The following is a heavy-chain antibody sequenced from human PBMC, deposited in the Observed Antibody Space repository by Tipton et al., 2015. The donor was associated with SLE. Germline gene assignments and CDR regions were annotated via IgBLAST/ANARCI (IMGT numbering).Heavy chain of an antibody. CDR1: GGSISSYY. CDR3: ARVRAFDI. J-gene: IGHJ3*02. V-gene: IGHV4-59*12. CDR2: IYYSGST. Sequence: TLSLTCTVSGGSISSYYWSWIRQPPGKGLEWIGYIYYSGSTSYNPSLKSRVTISVDTSKNQFSLKLSSVTAADTAVYYCARVRAFDIWGQGTMVTVSS.